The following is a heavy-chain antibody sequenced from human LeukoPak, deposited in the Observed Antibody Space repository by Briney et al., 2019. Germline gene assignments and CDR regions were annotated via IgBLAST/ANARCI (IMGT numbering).Heavy chain of an antibody. CDR2: IYHSGTT. CDR3: ARGRGASDF. CDR1: GGSISSGGYS. J-gene: IGHJ4*02. Sequence: SQTLSLTCAVSGGSISSGGYSWSWLRQPPGKGLEWIGYIYHSGTTYYNPSLKSRVTISVDRSKNQFSLKLSSVTAADTAVYYCARGRGASDFWGQGTLVTVSS. D-gene: IGHD5-12*01. V-gene: IGHV4-30-2*01.